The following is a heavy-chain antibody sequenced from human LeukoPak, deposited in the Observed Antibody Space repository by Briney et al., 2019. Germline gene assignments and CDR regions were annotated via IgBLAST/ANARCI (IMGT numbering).Heavy chain of an antibody. Sequence: SETLSLTCTVSGYSISSGYYWGWIRQPPGKGLEWIGSIYHSGSTYYDPSLTSRVTISVDTSKNQSSLKLSYVTAADTAVYYCARGVGGLGLVDYWGQGTLVTVSS. D-gene: IGHD1-26*01. CDR2: IYHSGST. CDR1: GYSISSGYY. J-gene: IGHJ4*02. CDR3: ARGVGGLGLVDY. V-gene: IGHV4-38-2*02.